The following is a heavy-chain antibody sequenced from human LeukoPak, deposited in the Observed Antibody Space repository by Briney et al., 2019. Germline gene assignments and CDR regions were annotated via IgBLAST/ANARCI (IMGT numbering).Heavy chain of an antibody. Sequence: TGGSLRLSCAASGFTFSNYAMSWVRQAPGKGLEWVSAISGSGVTTYYADSVKGRFTSSRDNSKNTLYLQMNSLRAEDTAIYYCAKASAVRGYYYYGMDVWGQGTTVTVSS. V-gene: IGHV3-23*01. CDR3: AKASAVRGYYYYGMDV. J-gene: IGHJ6*02. CDR1: GFTFSNYA. CDR2: ISGSGVTT. D-gene: IGHD3-10*02.